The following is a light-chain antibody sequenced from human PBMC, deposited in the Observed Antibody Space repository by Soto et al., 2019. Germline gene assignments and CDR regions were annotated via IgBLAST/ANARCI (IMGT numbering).Light chain of an antibody. V-gene: IGKV3-20*01. J-gene: IGKJ4*01. CDR2: GAF. Sequence: IVLTQSPGTLSLSPGERATVYCNASQSVSRNYLAWYQQNPGEAPRLLIYGAFKRATGIPDRLSGSGSGTDFTLTISRMEPEDFAVYCCQQYGGSPQTFGGGTKVDI. CDR3: QQYGGSPQT. CDR1: QSVSRNY.